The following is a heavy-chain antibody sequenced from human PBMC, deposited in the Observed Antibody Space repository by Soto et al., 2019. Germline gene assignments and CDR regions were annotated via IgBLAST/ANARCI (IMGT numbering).Heavy chain of an antibody. CDR3: ARLGGFYQSLDS. V-gene: IGHV4-59*08. CDR2: IYYTGTT. CDR1: GGSISSYY. D-gene: IGHD3-22*01. Sequence: SETLSLTCTVSGGSISSYYWSWIRQPPGKGLEWIGYIYYTGTTTYNPSIKSRDTISVDSSKNQFSLNLTSVSAADTAVYYCARLGGFYQSLDSWGQGTLVTVS. J-gene: IGHJ5*01.